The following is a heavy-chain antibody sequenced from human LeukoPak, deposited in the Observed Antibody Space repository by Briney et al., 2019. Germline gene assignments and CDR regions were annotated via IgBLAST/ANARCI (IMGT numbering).Heavy chain of an antibody. V-gene: IGHV3-48*01. CDR3: ARAIYYYDSSGRRTYYFDY. CDR1: GFTFSSYS. D-gene: IGHD3-22*01. J-gene: IGHJ4*02. CDR2: ISSSSTI. Sequence: GGSQRLSCAASGFTFSSYSMNWVRQAPGKGLEWVSYISSSSTIYYADSVKGRFTISRDNAKNSLYLQMNSLRAEDTAVYYCARAIYYYDSSGRRTYYFDYWGQGTLVTVSS.